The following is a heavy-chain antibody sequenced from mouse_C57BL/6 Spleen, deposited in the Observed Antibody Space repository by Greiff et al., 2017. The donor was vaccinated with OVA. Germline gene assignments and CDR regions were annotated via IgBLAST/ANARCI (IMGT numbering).Heavy chain of an antibody. Sequence: QVQLQQSGPELVKPGASVKISCKASGYAFSSSWMNWVKQRPGKGLEWIGRIYPGDGDTNYNGKFKGKATLTADKSSSTAYMQLSSLTSEDSAVYFCAREGYDYDEHYFDYWGQGTTLTVSS. J-gene: IGHJ2*01. D-gene: IGHD2-4*01. CDR3: AREGYDYDEHYFDY. CDR2: IYPGDGDT. V-gene: IGHV1-82*01. CDR1: GYAFSSSW.